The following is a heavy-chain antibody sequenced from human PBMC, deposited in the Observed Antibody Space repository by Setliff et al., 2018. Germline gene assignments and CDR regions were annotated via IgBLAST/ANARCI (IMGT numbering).Heavy chain of an antibody. J-gene: IGHJ3*01. CDR1: GYAFTDNY. D-gene: IGHD3-16*01. Sequence: ASVKVSCKTSGYAFTDNYIHWVRQAPGQGLEWMGWINPKTGGTNLAQKFQGWVSMTRDTSITTAYMELSRLTSDDMAVYFCARSDHLVVDGFDVWGQGTMDTVSS. CDR3: ARSDHLVVDGFDV. V-gene: IGHV1-2*04. CDR2: INPKTGGT.